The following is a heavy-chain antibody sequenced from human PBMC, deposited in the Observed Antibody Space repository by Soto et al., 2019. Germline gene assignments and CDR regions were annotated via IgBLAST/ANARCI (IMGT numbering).Heavy chain of an antibody. J-gene: IGHJ6*02. CDR1: GFTFSSYA. CDR3: ATYDFWSGYSVYGMDV. D-gene: IGHD3-3*01. V-gene: IGHV3-23*01. CDR2: ISGSGGST. Sequence: PGGSLRLSCAASGFTFSSYAMSWVRQAPGKGLEWVSAISGSGGSTYYADSVKGRFTISRDNSKNTLYLQMNSLRAEDTAVYYCATYDFWSGYSVYGMDVWGQGTTVTVSS.